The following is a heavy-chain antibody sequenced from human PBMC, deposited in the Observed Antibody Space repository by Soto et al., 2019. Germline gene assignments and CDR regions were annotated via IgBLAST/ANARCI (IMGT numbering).Heavy chain of an antibody. D-gene: IGHD3-16*01. CDR1: GYIIKNYW. Sequence: GESLKISCKASGYIIKNYWIGWVRQMPGQGLEWMGIIFPDDSDTRYSPSFQGHDTISVDKSISTAYVQWSSLKASDSAIYYCFRGGVTSRTFDYWGQGTLVTV. CDR2: IFPDDSDT. V-gene: IGHV5-51*01. CDR3: FRGGVTSRTFDY. J-gene: IGHJ4*02.